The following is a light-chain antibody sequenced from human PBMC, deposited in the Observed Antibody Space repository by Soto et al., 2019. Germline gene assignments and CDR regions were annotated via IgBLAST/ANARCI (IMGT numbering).Light chain of an antibody. J-gene: IGKJ1*01. CDR1: QSLSSGY. V-gene: IGKV3-20*01. CDR3: QQYGSSPT. Sequence: EILLTRSPGTLSCSPGEGVTLSCRASQSLSSGYLAWYQQKFGQAPRLPIYDASRRATGIPERFSGSGSGTDFTLTINRLEPEDFAVYYCQQYGSSPTFGLGTKVDIK. CDR2: DAS.